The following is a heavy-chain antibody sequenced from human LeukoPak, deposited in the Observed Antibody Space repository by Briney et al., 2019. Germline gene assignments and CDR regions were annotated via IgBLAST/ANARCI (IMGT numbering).Heavy chain of an antibody. Sequence: SETLSLTCTVSGGSISSHYWSWIRQPPGKGLEWIGYIYYSGSTNYNPSLKSRVTISVDTSKNQFSPKLSSVTAADTAVYYCARDVTAAGRFDYWGQGTLVTVSS. D-gene: IGHD6-13*01. V-gene: IGHV4-59*11. CDR2: IYYSGST. CDR3: ARDVTAAGRFDY. J-gene: IGHJ4*02. CDR1: GGSISSHY.